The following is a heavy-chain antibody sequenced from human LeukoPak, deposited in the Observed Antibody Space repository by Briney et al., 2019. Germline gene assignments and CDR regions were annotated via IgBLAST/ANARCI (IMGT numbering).Heavy chain of an antibody. J-gene: IGHJ4*02. D-gene: IGHD4-17*01. V-gene: IGHV3-23*01. CDR2: ISGSGGST. CDR3: AKVTGGDYLSDF. CDR1: GFTFSSYA. Sequence: PGGSLRLSCAASGFTFSSYAMSWVRQAPGKGLEWVSAISGSGGSTYYADSVKGRLTISRDNSKNTLYLQMNSLRADDTAVYYCAKVTGGDYLSDFWGQGTLVTVSS.